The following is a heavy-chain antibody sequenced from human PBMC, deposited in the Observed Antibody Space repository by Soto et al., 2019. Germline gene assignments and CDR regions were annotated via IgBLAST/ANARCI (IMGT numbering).Heavy chain of an antibody. Sequence: EVQLVESGGGLVQPGGSLRLSCAASGFTFSIYWMHWVRQAPGKGLVWVSRMNMDGSRTSYADFAKGRFTISRDDAKSTVSLQMSNLRAEDPAVYYCVRGEGDRYDGHGYLGRHWGQGTLVTVSS. CDR2: MNMDGSRT. J-gene: IGHJ4*02. D-gene: IGHD3-16*01. V-gene: IGHV3-74*01. CDR3: VRGEGDRYDGHGYLGRH. CDR1: GFTFSIYW.